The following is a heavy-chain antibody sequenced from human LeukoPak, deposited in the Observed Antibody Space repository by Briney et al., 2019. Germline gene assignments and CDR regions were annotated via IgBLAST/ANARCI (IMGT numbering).Heavy chain of an antibody. Sequence: GGSLRLSCAASGFTFDDYATHWVRQAPGKGLEWVSGISWNSGSIGYADSVKGRFTISRDNAKNSLYLQMNSLRAEDTALYYCAKPPIAAAGYYYYMDVWGKGTTVTVSS. J-gene: IGHJ6*03. V-gene: IGHV3-9*01. CDR3: AKPPIAAAGYYYYMDV. D-gene: IGHD6-13*01. CDR2: ISWNSGSI. CDR1: GFTFDDYA.